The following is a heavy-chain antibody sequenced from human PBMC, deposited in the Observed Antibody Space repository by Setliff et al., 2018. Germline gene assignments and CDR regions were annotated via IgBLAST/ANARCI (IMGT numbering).Heavy chain of an antibody. Sequence: SETLSLTCTVSGGSISSGSYYWSWIRQPAGKGLEWIGRIYTSGSTNYNPYLKSRVTISVDTSKNQFSLKLSSVTAADTAVYYCARDVRYYYGLGSYYNDWFDPWGQGTLVTVSS. CDR1: GGSISSGSYY. J-gene: IGHJ5*02. CDR3: ARDVRYYYGLGSYYNDWFDP. V-gene: IGHV4-61*02. CDR2: IYTSGST. D-gene: IGHD3-10*01.